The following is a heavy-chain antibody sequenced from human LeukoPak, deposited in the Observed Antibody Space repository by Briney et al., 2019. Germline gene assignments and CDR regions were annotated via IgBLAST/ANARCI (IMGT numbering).Heavy chain of an antibody. D-gene: IGHD2-15*01. CDR1: GLTVSNYY. V-gene: IGHV3-53*01. CDR2: IYTGGST. CDR3: ARDGTDRSGVSCYYSDY. J-gene: IGHJ4*02. Sequence: GGSLRLSCAASGLTVSNYYMGWVRQAPGQGLEWVSVIYTGGSTYSANSVKGRFTISRDNSKNTLYLQMNSLRAEDTAVYYCARDGTDRSGVSCYYSDYWSRGTLVTVSS.